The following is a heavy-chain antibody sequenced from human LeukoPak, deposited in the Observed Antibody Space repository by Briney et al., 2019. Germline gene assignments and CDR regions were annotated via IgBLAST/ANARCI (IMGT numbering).Heavy chain of an antibody. CDR1: ADSFSGYL. V-gene: IGHV4-59*01. CDR3: ARSHGLY. J-gene: IGHJ4*02. CDR2: VSDSGST. Sequence: SETPSLTCTVSADSFSGYLWAWIRQPPGKGLEWIGYVSDSGSTNYNPSLNSRPSISLDTAKNQFSLKLRSVTAADTAVYYCARSHGLYWGQGALVTVSS.